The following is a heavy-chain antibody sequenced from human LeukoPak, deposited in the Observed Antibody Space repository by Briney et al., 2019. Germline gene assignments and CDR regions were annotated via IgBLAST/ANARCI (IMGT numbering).Heavy chain of an antibody. Sequence: GRSLRLTCAASGFTFSSYGMHWVRQAPGKGLEWVAVIWYDGSNKYYADSVKGRFTISRDNSKNTLYLQMNSLRAEDTAVYYCARMTCGGWLQIPRACPFDYWGQGTLVTVSS. CDR1: GFTFSSYG. D-gene: IGHD5-24*01. V-gene: IGHV3-33*01. J-gene: IGHJ4*02. CDR2: IWYDGSNK. CDR3: ARMTCGGWLQIPRACPFDY.